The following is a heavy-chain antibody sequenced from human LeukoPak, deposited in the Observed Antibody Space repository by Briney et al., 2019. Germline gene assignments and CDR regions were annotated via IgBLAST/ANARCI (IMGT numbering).Heavy chain of an antibody. V-gene: IGHV1-46*01. CDR1: GYSFISFY. J-gene: IGHJ2*01. Sequence: ASVKVSCKASGYSFISFYIHWVRQAPGQGLEWMGVINPSGGSTAYAQQFQGRVTMTRDTSTSTVYMELSSLRSEDTAVYYCARLHGDYVAGRYFDLWGHGTLVTVSS. CDR2: INPSGGST. D-gene: IGHD4-17*01. CDR3: ARLHGDYVAGRYFDL.